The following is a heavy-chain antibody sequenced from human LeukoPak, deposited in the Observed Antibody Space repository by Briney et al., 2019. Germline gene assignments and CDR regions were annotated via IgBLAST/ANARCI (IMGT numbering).Heavy chain of an antibody. CDR2: ISANDGKI. CDR1: GFGFTCYG. D-gene: IGHD3-3*01. V-gene: IGHV1-18*01. CDR3: ARAPHYDPPID. Sequence: ASVKLSCKASGFGFTCYGFTWVRQAPGQGLEWMGCISANDGKIHYSERHQGRMTMSTDTVTSTVYMELRSLRSDDTAVYYCARAPHYDPPIDWGQGSLVTVSS. J-gene: IGHJ4*02.